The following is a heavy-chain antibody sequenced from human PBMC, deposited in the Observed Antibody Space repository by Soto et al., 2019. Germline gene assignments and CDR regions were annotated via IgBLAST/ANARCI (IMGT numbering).Heavy chain of an antibody. D-gene: IGHD2-2*01. CDR1: GYSFTSYW. V-gene: IGHV5-51*01. CDR2: IYPGDSDT. CDR3: ARHGRGGDRYCSSTSCPGMDV. Sequence: GESLKISCKGSGYSFTSYWIGWVRQMPGEGLEWMGIIYPGDSDTRYSPSFQGQVTISADKSISTAYLQWSSLKASDTAMYYCARHGRGGDRYCSSTSCPGMDVWGQGTTVTVSS. J-gene: IGHJ6*02.